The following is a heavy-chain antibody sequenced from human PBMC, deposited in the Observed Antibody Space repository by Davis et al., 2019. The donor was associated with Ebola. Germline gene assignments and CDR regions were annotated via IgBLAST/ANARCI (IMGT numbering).Heavy chain of an antibody. V-gene: IGHV3-23*01. CDR2: ISPSGGTT. CDR1: GFTFRDYG. CDR3: AKDLDYDTGGPHFDY. J-gene: IGHJ4*02. D-gene: IGHD3-22*01. Sequence: GESLKISCAASGFTFRDYGMSWVRQAPGKGLEWVSAISPSGGTTYYADSVKGRFTISRDNSKNTLYLQMNSLRAEDTAVYYCAKDLDYDTGGPHFDYWGQGTLVTVSS.